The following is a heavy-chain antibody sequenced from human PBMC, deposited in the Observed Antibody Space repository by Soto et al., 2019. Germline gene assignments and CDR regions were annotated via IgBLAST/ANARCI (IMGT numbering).Heavy chain of an antibody. CDR3: AKDAYGSDFDY. J-gene: IGHJ4*02. V-gene: IGHV3-30*18. CDR2: ISYDGGNQ. D-gene: IGHD4-17*01. CDR1: GFTFSTYG. Sequence: QVQLVESGGGVVQPGRSLRLSCVASGFTFSTYGMHWVRQAPGKGLDWVAVISYDGGNQYYADSVKGRFTISRDNSKSTLYLQMNGLRAEDTAIYYCAKDAYGSDFDYWGQGTLVTVSS.